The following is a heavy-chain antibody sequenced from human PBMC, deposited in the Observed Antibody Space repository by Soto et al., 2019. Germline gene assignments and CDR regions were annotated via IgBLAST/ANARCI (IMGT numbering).Heavy chain of an antibody. J-gene: IGHJ6*03. CDR2: IWYDGSNK. CDR3: ARESVVVVPAATTRNPSWYYYYMDV. D-gene: IGHD2-2*01. V-gene: IGHV3-33*01. Sequence: GGSLRLSCAASGFTFSSYGMHWVRQAPGKGLEWVAVIWYDGSNKYYADSVKGRFTISRDNSKNTLYLQMNSLRAEDTAVYYCARESVVVVPAATTRNPSWYYYYMDVWGKGTTVTVSS. CDR1: GFTFSSYG.